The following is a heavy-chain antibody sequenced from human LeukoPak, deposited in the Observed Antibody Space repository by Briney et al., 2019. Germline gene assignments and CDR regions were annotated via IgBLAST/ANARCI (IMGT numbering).Heavy chain of an antibody. J-gene: IGHJ4*02. CDR2: INTNSGGT. V-gene: IGHV1-2*02. CDR3: GVQLTGGGTYYFDY. D-gene: IGHD3-16*01. Sequence: PSVTLSRTSSVYSFTGYYMHWVWQPPAQGLGWMGWINTNSGGTNCAEKFQGRVTMTRDTSISTAYMELSRLRSDDTAVYYCGVQLTGGGTYYFDYWGQGTLVTVSS. CDR1: VYSFTGYY.